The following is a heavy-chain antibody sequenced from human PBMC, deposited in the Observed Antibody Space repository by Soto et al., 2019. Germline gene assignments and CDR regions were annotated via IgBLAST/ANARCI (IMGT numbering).Heavy chain of an antibody. V-gene: IGHV3-74*01. Sequence: PGGSLRLSCAASGFTFSSYWMHWVRQAPGKGLVWVSRINSDGSSTSYADSVKGRFTISRDNAKNTLYLQMNSLRAEDTAVYYCARDGSDIVVVPAAIPDNWFDPWGQGTLVTVSS. CDR3: ARDGSDIVVVPAAIPDNWFDP. CDR2: INSDGSST. CDR1: GFTFSSYW. D-gene: IGHD2-2*01. J-gene: IGHJ5*02.